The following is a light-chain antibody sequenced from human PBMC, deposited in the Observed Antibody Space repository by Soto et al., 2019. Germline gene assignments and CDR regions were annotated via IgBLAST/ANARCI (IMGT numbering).Light chain of an antibody. CDR3: CSYAGSYTLV. J-gene: IGLJ2*01. V-gene: IGLV2-11*01. Sequence: QSALTQPRSVSGSPGQSVTISCTGTSSDIGGYNFVSWYQQHPGKAPKVMLYDVSKRPSGVPDRFSGSKSGNTASLTISGLQADDEAADYCCSYAGSYTLVFGGGTKLTVL. CDR1: SSDIGGYNF. CDR2: DVS.